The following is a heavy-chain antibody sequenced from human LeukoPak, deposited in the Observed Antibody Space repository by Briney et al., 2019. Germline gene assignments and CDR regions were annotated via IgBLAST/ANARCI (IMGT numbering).Heavy chain of an antibody. V-gene: IGHV1-2*02. CDR3: VKQRTGYDILTGYGFDY. J-gene: IGHJ4*02. CDR2: INPNSGGT. D-gene: IGHD3-9*01. Sequence: ASVKVSCKASGYTFTGYYMHLVRQAPGQGLEWMGWINPNSGGTNYAQKFQGRVTMTRDTSISTAYMELSRLRSDDTAVFFFVKQRTGYDILTGYGFDYWGQGTLVTVSS. CDR1: GYTFTGYY.